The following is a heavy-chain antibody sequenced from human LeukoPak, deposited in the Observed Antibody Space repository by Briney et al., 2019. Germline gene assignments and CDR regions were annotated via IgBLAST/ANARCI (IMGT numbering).Heavy chain of an antibody. J-gene: IGHJ5*02. CDR2: IWYDGSNK. V-gene: IGHV3-33*01. CDR3: ARDEAKYGIAAAGTGGDWFDP. CDR1: GFTFSSYG. D-gene: IGHD6-13*01. Sequence: PGGSLRLSCAASGFTFSSYGMHWVRQAPGKGLEWVAVIWYDGSNKYYADSVKGRFTISRDNSKNTLYLQMNSLRAEDTAVYYCARDEAKYGIAAAGTGGDWFDPWGQGTLVTVSS.